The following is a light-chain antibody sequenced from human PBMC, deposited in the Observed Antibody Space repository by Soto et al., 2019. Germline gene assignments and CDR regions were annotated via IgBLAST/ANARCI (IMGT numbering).Light chain of an antibody. Sequence: IVLTQSPGTLSLSPGERATLSCRASQSVSSSYLAWYQQKPGQAPRLLIYGASSRATGIPDRFSGSGSGTDFTLTISRLAPEDFAVDDCQQYGSSKTFGQGTKVDIK. CDR1: QSVSSSY. V-gene: IGKV3-20*01. CDR2: GAS. J-gene: IGKJ1*01. CDR3: QQYGSSKT.